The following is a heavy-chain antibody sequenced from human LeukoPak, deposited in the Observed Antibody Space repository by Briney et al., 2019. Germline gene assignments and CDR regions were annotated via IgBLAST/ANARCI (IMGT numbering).Heavy chain of an antibody. CDR3: AKGLLNVAAAGIDY. CDR1: GFAFSSYG. CDR2: IRYDGSNK. J-gene: IGHJ4*02. D-gene: IGHD6-13*01. V-gene: IGHV3-30*02. Sequence: GGSLRLSCAASGFAFSSYGMHWVRQAPGKGLEWVAFIRYDGSNKYYADSVKGRFTISRDNSKNTLYLQMNSLRAEDTAVYYCAKGLLNVAAAGIDYWGQGTLVTVSS.